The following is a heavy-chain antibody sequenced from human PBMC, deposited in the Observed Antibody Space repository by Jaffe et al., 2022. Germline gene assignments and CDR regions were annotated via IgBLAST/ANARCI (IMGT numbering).Heavy chain of an antibody. CDR2: IKSKTDGGTT. CDR3: TTDHVPFDWLFRSAY. J-gene: IGHJ4*02. Sequence: EVQLVESGGGLVKPGGSLRLSCAASGFTFSNAWMSWVRQAPGKGLEWVGRIKSKTDGGTTDYAAPVKGRFTISRDDSKNTLYLQMNSLKTEDTAVYYCTTDHVPFDWLFRSAYWGQGTLVTVSS. V-gene: IGHV3-15*01. D-gene: IGHD3-9*01. CDR1: GFTFSNAW.